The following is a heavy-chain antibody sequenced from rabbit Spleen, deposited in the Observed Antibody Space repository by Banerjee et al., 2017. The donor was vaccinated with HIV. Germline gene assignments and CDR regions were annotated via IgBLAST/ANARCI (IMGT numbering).Heavy chain of an antibody. CDR1: GVSLSDKDV. V-gene: IGHV1S45*01. CDR3: ARDLVVAIGWNFNL. J-gene: IGHJ4*01. CDR2: INTITGKS. Sequence: QEQLVESGGGLVQPEGSLTLTCTASGVSLSDKDVMCWVRQAPGKGLEWIACINTITGKSVYATWAKGRFMMSRTSSTTVTLQMTSLTAADTATYFCARDLVVAIGWNFNLWGQGTLVTVS. D-gene: IGHD5-1*01.